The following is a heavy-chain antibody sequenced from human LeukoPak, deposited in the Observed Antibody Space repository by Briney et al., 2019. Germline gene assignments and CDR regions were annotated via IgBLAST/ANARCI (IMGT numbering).Heavy chain of an antibody. J-gene: IGHJ4*02. CDR3: ASLSRVAGTFSEFLF. CDR1: GGSMSIYY. Sequence: PSETLSLTCSVAGGSMSIYYWSWIRQPPGKGREGMGDVSYSGSTTYNPSLKSRVTISVDTSKNHFSLKLSSVNAADTAVYYCASLSRVAGTFSEFLFWGQGTLVTVSS. V-gene: IGHV4-59*01. D-gene: IGHD1-7*01. CDR2: VSYSGST.